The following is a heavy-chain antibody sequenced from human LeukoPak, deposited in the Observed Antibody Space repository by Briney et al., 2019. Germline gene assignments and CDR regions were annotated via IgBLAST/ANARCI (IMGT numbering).Heavy chain of an antibody. V-gene: IGHV3-48*03. CDR3: AREDHYESSGYYRSGDY. CDR1: GFTFSSYE. Sequence: PGGSLRLSCAASGFTFSSYEMNWVSQAPGKGLEWVSYISSGGTTIYYADSVKGRFTISRDNAKNSLYLQMNSLRAEDTAVYYCAREDHYESSGYYRSGDYWGQGTLVTVSS. D-gene: IGHD3-22*01. CDR2: ISSGGTTI. J-gene: IGHJ4*02.